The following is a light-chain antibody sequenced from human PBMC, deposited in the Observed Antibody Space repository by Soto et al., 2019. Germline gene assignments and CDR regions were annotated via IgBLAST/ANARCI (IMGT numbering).Light chain of an antibody. V-gene: IGKV3D-7*01. Sequence: VLTHSPATLSLSPGERATLSCSARQKVTSGYLAWYQQTPGRPPRLIIYAATARATGIPSRFSGSGSGTDFTLSISSLQPEDFATYYCQQSYSTPRTFGQGTKVDIK. CDR1: QKVTSGY. CDR2: AAT. CDR3: QQSYSTPRT. J-gene: IGKJ1*01.